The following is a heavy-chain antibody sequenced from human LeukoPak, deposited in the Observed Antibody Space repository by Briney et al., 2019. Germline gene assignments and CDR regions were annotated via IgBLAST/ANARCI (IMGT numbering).Heavy chain of an antibody. CDR3: TREMDSGSYLAY. CDR2: IGTAGDT. D-gene: IGHD3-10*01. J-gene: IGHJ4*02. Sequence: GGSLRLSCAASGFTLSSYDMHWVRQVTGKGLEWVSGIGTAGDTYYPASVKGRFAISRENAKNSLYLQMNSLRAGDTAVYYCTREMDSGSYLAYWGQGALVTVST. CDR1: GFTLSSYD. V-gene: IGHV3-13*01.